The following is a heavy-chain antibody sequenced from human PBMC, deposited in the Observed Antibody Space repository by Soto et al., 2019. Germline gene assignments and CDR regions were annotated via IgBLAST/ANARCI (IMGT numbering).Heavy chain of an antibody. CDR1: GGSMNTYY. CDR2: IYYSGST. D-gene: IGHD3-16*01. Sequence: SETLSLTCTVSGGSMNTYYWGWFRQPPGKGLEWVGYIYYSGSTTYSPSLKSRVTISVDTSKNQFSLKLSSVTAADTAVYYCARRYGGNFDYWGQGTLVTVSS. V-gene: IGHV4-59*01. CDR3: ARRYGGNFDY. J-gene: IGHJ4*02.